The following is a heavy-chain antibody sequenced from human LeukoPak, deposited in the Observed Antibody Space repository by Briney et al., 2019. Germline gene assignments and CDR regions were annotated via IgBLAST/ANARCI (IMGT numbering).Heavy chain of an antibody. CDR2: INPRGGST. CDR1: GYTFTSHL. V-gene: IGHV1-46*01. J-gene: IGHJ3*02. D-gene: IGHD3-22*01. Sequence: ASVKVSCKASGYTFTSHLMHWVRQAPGQGLEWMGIINPRGGSTSYTQKFQGRVTMTRDTSTSTVYMELSSLRSEDTAVYYCARVKSYYYDTSDKDAFDIWGQGTMVTVSS. CDR3: ARVKSYYYDTSDKDAFDI.